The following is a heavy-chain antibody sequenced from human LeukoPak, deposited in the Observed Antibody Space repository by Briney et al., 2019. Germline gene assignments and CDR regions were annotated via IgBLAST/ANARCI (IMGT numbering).Heavy chain of an antibody. CDR3: ARRGYYDFWSGYSGYYYYYMDV. CDR1: GGSISSYY. CDR2: IYTSGST. Sequence: PSETLSLTCTVSGGSISSYYWSWIRQPAGKGLEWIGRIYTSGSTNYNPSLKSRVTMSVDTSKNQFSLKLSSVTAADTAVYYCARRGYYDFWSGYSGYYYYYMDVWGKGTTVTVSS. D-gene: IGHD3-3*01. V-gene: IGHV4-4*07. J-gene: IGHJ6*03.